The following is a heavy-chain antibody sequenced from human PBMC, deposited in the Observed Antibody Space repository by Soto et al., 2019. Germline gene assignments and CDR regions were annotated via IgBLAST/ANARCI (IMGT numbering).Heavy chain of an antibody. V-gene: IGHV4-61*01. J-gene: IGHJ4*02. CDR2: IYYSGST. D-gene: IGHD1-26*01. Sequence: SETLSLTCTVSGGSVSSGSYYWSWIRQPPGKGLEWIGYIYYSGSTNYNPSLKSRVTISVDTSKNQFSLKLSSVAAADTAVYYCARTMVGARAGYFDYWGRGTLVTVSS. CDR1: GGSVSSGSYY. CDR3: ARTMVGARAGYFDY.